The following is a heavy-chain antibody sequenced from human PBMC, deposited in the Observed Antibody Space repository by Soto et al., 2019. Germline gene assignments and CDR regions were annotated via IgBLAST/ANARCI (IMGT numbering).Heavy chain of an antibody. CDR2: INGDGSTV. J-gene: IGHJ6*02. D-gene: IGHD6-19*01. Sequence: PGGSLRLSCAASGFTFSNYWMHWVRQAPGKGLVWVSRINGDGSTVSYADSVKGRFTISRDNAKNTMYLQMNSLRAEDTAVYYCARDREYRGAGTYYYGMDVWGQGTTVTVSS. CDR1: GFTFSNYW. CDR3: ARDREYRGAGTYYYGMDV. V-gene: IGHV3-74*01.